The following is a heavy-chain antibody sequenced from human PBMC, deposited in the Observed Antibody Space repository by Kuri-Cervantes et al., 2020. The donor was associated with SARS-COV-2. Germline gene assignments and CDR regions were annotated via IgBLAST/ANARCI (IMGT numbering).Heavy chain of an antibody. CDR3: ARGGAAGEVLRFFDWFEAFET. CDR2: INPNTGGT. CDR1: GYTFTGYD. V-gene: IGHV1-2*04. J-gene: IGHJ3*02. D-gene: IGHD3-9*01. Sequence: ASVKVSCKASGYTFTGYDMHWVRQAPGQGLEWMGWINPNTGGTNYAQKFQGWVTMTRDTSISTVYMELNRLRSDDTGVYYCARGGAAGEVLRFFDWFEAFETWGQGTMVTVSS.